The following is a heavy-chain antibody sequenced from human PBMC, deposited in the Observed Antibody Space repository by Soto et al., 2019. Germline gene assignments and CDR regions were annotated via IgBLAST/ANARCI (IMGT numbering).Heavy chain of an antibody. Sequence: QVQLVQSGAEVKTPGASVKVSCKASGYTFTSYGISWVRQAPGQGLEWMGWISVYSGNTKYAQKVQGRVTMTTDTSTNTAYMGLRSLRSDDTAVYYCARDDIVVVPTAIGSFYGMDVWGLGTTVTVSS. CDR1: GYTFTSYG. CDR3: ARDDIVVVPTAIGSFYGMDV. D-gene: IGHD2-2*02. J-gene: IGHJ6*02. CDR2: ISVYSGNT. V-gene: IGHV1-18*01.